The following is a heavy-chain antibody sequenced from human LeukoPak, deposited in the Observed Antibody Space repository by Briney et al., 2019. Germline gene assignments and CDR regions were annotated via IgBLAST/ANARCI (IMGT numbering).Heavy chain of an antibody. V-gene: IGHV3-49*04. Sequence: QPGRSLRLSCTASVFTFGDYAMSWVRQAPGKGLEWVGFIRSKASGGTTEYAASVKGRFTISRDDSKSIAYLQMNSLITEDTAVYYCTRGYSIDYWGQGTLVTVSS. CDR3: TRGYSIDY. D-gene: IGHD4-11*01. J-gene: IGHJ4*02. CDR1: VFTFGDYA. CDR2: IRSKASGGTT.